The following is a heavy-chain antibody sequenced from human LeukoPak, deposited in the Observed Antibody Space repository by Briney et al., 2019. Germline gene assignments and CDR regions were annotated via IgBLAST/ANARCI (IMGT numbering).Heavy chain of an antibody. CDR2: INPDSGVT. V-gene: IGHV1-2*02. CDR3: ASRELGY. J-gene: IGHJ4*02. CDR1: GYTFTGYV. Sequence: ASVKVSFKTSGYTFTGYVMHWVRQAPGQGLEWLGWINPDSGVTKYAQKFQGRVTMTRDTSISTAYMELSRLRSDDTAVYYCASRELGYWGQGTLVTVSS. D-gene: IGHD1-26*01.